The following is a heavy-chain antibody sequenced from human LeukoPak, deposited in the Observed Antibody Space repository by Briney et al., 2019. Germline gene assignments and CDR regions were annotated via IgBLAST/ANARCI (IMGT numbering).Heavy chain of an antibody. CDR3: ARANMVRGVGSFFDRNWFDP. V-gene: IGHV1-69*06. CDR1: GGTFSSYA. J-gene: IGHJ5*02. CDR2: IIPIFGTA. D-gene: IGHD3-10*01. Sequence: EASVKVSCKASGGTFSSYAISWVRQAPGQGLEWMGGIIPIFGTANYAQKFQGRVTITADKSTSTAYMELSSLRSEDTAVYYCARANMVRGVGSFFDRNWFDPWGQGTLVTVSS.